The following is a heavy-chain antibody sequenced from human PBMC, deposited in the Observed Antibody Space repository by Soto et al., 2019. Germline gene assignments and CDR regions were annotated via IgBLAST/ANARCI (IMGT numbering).Heavy chain of an antibody. CDR2: IYQSGTT. CDR1: GDSISSGGYS. V-gene: IGHV4-30-2*01. D-gene: IGHD3-22*01. CDR3: ARDNRSGYYFDY. Sequence: SETLSLTCDVSGDSISSGGYSWNWIRQPPGKGLEWIGNIYQSGTTDYNPSLKSRVTISVDRSKNQFSLKLSSVTAADTAVYYCARDNRSGYYFDYWGQGTLVPSPQ. J-gene: IGHJ4*02.